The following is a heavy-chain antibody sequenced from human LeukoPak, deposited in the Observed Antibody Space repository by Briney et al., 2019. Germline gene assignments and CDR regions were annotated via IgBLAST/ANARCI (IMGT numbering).Heavy chain of an antibody. D-gene: IGHD6-13*01. J-gene: IGHJ5*02. Sequence: GGSLRLSCAASGFTFSSYSMNWVRQAPGKGLEWVSSISSSSSYIYYADSVKGRFTISRDNAKNSLYLQMNSLRAEDTAVYYCARDRGSSSWCNWFDPWGQGTLVTVSS. CDR3: ARDRGSSSWCNWFDP. CDR1: GFTFSSYS. CDR2: ISSSSSYI. V-gene: IGHV3-21*01.